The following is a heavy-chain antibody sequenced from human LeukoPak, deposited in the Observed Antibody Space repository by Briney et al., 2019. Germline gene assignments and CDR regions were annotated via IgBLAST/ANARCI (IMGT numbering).Heavy chain of an antibody. CDR1: GFTFSSYA. J-gene: IGHJ6*02. CDR3: AKDIYGDYGHYYYGMDV. Sequence: GGSLRLSCAASGFTFSSYAMSWVRQAPGKGLEWVSAISGSDGSTYYADSVKGRFTISRDNSKNTLYLQMNSLRAEDTALYYCAKDIYGDYGHYYYGMDVWGQGTTVTVSS. CDR2: ISGSDGST. V-gene: IGHV3-23*01. D-gene: IGHD4-17*01.